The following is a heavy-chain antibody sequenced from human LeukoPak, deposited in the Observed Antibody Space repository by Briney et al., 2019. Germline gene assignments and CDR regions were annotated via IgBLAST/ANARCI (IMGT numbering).Heavy chain of an antibody. J-gene: IGHJ4*01. CDR1: GYTFSSYY. V-gene: IGHV1-46*01. Sequence: GASVKVSCKTSGYTFSSYYMHWVRQAPGQGLEWMGILNPSSGSTTYAQKLQGRVTMTTDTSTSTAYMELRSLRSDDTAVYYCARDYYGSGNQDYWGQGTLVTVSS. CDR2: LNPSSGST. CDR3: ARDYYGSGNQDY. D-gene: IGHD3-10*01.